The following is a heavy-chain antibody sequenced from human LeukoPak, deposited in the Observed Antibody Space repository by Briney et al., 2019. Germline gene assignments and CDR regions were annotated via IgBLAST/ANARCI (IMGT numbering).Heavy chain of an antibody. CDR2: IYYGGST. CDR1: GGSISSYY. CDR3: AREGIHGDYYFDY. Sequence: PSETLSFTCTVSGGSISSYYWSWIRQPPGKGLEWIGYIYYGGSTNYNPSLKSRVTISVDTSKNQFSLKLSSVTAADTAVYYCAREGIHGDYYFDYWGQGTLVTVSS. V-gene: IGHV4-59*01. D-gene: IGHD4-17*01. J-gene: IGHJ4*02.